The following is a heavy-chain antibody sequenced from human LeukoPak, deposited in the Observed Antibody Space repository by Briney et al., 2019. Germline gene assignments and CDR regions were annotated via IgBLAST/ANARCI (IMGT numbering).Heavy chain of an antibody. CDR1: GGSISSGNYY. J-gene: IGHJ6*04. D-gene: IGHD4-17*01. CDR2: IYYSGST. CDR3: ARRRGGYGDPGMDV. V-gene: IGHV4-30-4*01. Sequence: SQTLSLTCTVSGGSISSGNYYWSWIRQPPGKGLEWIGYIYYSGSTYYNPSLKSRVTISVDTSKNQFSLKLSSVTAADTAVYYCARRRGGYGDPGMDVWGKGTTVTVSS.